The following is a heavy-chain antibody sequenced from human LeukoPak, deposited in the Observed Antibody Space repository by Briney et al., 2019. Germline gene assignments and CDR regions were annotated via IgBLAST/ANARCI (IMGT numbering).Heavy chain of an antibody. Sequence: PGGSLRLSCAASGFTFSSYAMHWVRQAPGKGLEWVSIISGGGGTYYADSVKDRFTISRDNSKSTLYLQMKSLRVEDTAVYYCASRDKGYYYGLDVWGQGTTVTVAS. J-gene: IGHJ6*02. CDR3: ASRDKGYYYGLDV. D-gene: IGHD5-24*01. V-gene: IGHV3-66*01. CDR1: GFTFSSYA. CDR2: ISGGGGT.